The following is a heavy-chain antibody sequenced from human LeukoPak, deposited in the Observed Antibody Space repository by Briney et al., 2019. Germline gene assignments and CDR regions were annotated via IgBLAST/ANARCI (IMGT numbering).Heavy chain of an antibody. CDR3: AKDYGQREYYFDY. V-gene: IGHV3-66*01. CDR2: IYSGVTT. Sequence: GGSLRLSCAASGFTVSSNYLSWIRQAPGKGLEWVSIIYSGVTTSYADSVKGRFTISRDNSKNTLYLQMNSLRAEDTAVYYCAKDYGQREYYFDYWGQGTLVSVSS. D-gene: IGHD3-10*01. CDR1: GFTVSSNY. J-gene: IGHJ4*02.